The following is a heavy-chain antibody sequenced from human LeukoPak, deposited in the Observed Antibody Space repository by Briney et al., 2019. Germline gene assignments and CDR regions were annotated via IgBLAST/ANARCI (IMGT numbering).Heavy chain of an antibody. CDR2: MNPNSGNT. CDR1: GYTFTSYD. V-gene: IGHV1-8*03. D-gene: IGHD3-3*01. CDR3: ARAERLTYYDFWSGYYTIWWFDP. Sequence: ASVKVSCKASGYTFTSYDINWVRQATGQGLEWMGWMNPNSGNTGYAQKFQGRVTITRNTSISTAYMELSSLRSEDTAVYYCARAERLTYYDFWSGYYTIWWFDPWGQGTLVTVSS. J-gene: IGHJ5*02.